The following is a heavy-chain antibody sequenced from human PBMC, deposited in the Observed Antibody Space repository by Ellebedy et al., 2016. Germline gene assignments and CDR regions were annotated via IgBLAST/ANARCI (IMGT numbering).Heavy chain of an antibody. CDR2: IYYSGST. V-gene: IGHV4-59*01. D-gene: IGHD2-2*02. CDR1: GGSIRNFY. Sequence: SETLSLTCTVSGGSIRNFYWSWIRQPPGKGLVWIGYIYYSGSTNYNPSLQSRVTISVDTSKNQFSLKLSSVTAADTAMYYCARVQCNSTSCYRRNAFDIWGQGTMVTVSS. J-gene: IGHJ3*02. CDR3: ARVQCNSTSCYRRNAFDI.